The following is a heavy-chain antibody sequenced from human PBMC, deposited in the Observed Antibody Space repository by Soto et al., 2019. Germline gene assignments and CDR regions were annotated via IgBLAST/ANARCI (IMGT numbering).Heavy chain of an antibody. CDR2: IYYSGTT. D-gene: IGHD1-26*01. CDR3: ARGRGGTYDAFDI. Sequence: ETLSLTCTISSGSIGTYFWSWIRQPPGKGLEWIGYIYYSGTTNYNPSLKSRVTIFLDTSKNQFSLRLSSVTAADTTVYYCARGRGGTYDAFDIWGQGTLVTVSS. V-gene: IGHV4-59*01. J-gene: IGHJ3*02. CDR1: SGSIGTYF.